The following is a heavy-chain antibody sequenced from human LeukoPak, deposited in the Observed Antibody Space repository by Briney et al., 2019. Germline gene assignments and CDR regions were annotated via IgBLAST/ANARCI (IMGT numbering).Heavy chain of an antibody. CDR3: ARLLRITDYFDF. D-gene: IGHD3-16*01. V-gene: IGHV4-39*01. CDR1: GVSISSSSDS. CDR2: FYDSGST. Sequence: SETPSLTCSVSGVSISSSSDSWGWLRQPPGKGLEWIGTFYDSGSTYYNPSLKSRVTISVDTSKNQFSLKVTSVTAADTALYYCARLLRITDYFDFWGQGTLVTVSS. J-gene: IGHJ4*02.